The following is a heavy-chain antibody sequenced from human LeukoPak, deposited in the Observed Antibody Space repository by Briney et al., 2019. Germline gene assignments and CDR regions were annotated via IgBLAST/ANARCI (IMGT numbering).Heavy chain of an antibody. CDR1: GYTFTSYG. D-gene: IGHD2-15*01. V-gene: IGHV1-8*01. CDR3: ARSYCSGGSCYSRYYYYMDV. J-gene: IGHJ6*03. CDR2: MNPNSGNT. Sequence: ASVKVSCKASGYTFTSYGINWVRQATGQGLEWMGWMNPNSGNTGYAQKFQGRVTMTRNTSISTAYMELSSLRSEDTAVYYCARSYCSGGSCYSRYYYYMDVWGKGTTVTVSS.